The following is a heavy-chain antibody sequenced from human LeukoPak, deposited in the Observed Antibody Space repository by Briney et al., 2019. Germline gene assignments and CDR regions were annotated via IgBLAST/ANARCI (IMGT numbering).Heavy chain of an antibody. CDR1: GYTFTSYG. V-gene: IGHV1-18*01. CDR3: ATWEWELLRNWFDP. CDR2: ISAYNGNT. Sequence: ASVKVSCKAPGYTFTSYGISWVRQAPGQGLEWMGWISAYNGNTNYAQKFQGRVTITADESTSTAYMELSSLRSEDTAVYYCATWEWELLRNWFDPWGQGTLVTVSS. D-gene: IGHD1-26*01. J-gene: IGHJ5*02.